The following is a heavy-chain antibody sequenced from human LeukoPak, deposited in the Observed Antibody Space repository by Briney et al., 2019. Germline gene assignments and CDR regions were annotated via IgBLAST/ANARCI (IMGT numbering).Heavy chain of an antibody. D-gene: IGHD2-15*01. V-gene: IGHV1-2*02. CDR2: VHLNGGGT. J-gene: IGHJ3*01. Sequence: GASVKVSCTASGHIFTADSIHWVRQAPGQGLEWLGWVHLNGGGTYRAQKFQGRVTMTKGSSISTASMELSGLTSDDTAVYYCATAQHCSGGTCYAWTDAFHVWGQGTMVIVSS. CDR1: GHIFTADS. CDR3: ATAQHCSGGTCYAWTDAFHV.